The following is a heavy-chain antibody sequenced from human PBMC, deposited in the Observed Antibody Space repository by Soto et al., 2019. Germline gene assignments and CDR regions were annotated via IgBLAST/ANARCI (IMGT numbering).Heavy chain of an antibody. CDR3: ARDGGWYFDD. CDR2: INAGNGNT. J-gene: IGHJ4*02. Sequence: ASVQVSCKASGYTFTSYPMHWVRQAPGQRLEWMGWINAGNGNTKYSQKFQGRVTITRDTSASTAYMAPSSLRSEDTAVYYCARDGGWYFDDRGQRPPGTVSS. V-gene: IGHV1-3*01. CDR1: GYTFTSYP. D-gene: IGHD6-19*01.